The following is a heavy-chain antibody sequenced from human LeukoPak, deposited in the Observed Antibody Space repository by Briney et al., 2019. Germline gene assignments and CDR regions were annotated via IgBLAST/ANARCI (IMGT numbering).Heavy chain of an antibody. CDR1: GFTFSANA. J-gene: IGHJ4*02. Sequence: GGSLRLSCGASGFTFSANALSWVRQAPGKGLEWVSTIYDGGSNTNYADSVKGRFTISRDNSKNTLYLQMNSLRAEDTAVYYCAREEVAVAGTGSDYWGQGTLVTVSS. V-gene: IGHV3-23*01. CDR2: IYDGGSNT. D-gene: IGHD6-19*01. CDR3: AREEVAVAGTGSDY.